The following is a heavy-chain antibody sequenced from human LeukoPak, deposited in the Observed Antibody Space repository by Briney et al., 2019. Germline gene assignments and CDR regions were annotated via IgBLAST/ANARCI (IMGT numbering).Heavy chain of an antibody. Sequence: ASAKVSCKASGYTFSTYGISWVRQAPGQGLEWMGRTSAYTGNTNYAQKFQGKVTMTTDTSTSTAYMELRSLTSDDTAVYYCARGSSTWYFEYWGQGTLVTVSS. J-gene: IGHJ4*02. CDR3: ARGSSTWYFEY. V-gene: IGHV1-18*01. CDR2: TSAYTGNT. D-gene: IGHD6-13*01. CDR1: GYTFSTYG.